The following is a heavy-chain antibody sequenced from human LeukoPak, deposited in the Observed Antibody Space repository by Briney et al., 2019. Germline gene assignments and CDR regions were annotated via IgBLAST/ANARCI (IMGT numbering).Heavy chain of an antibody. CDR1: GYTFTSYG. CDR2: ISAYNGNT. Sequence: ASVKVSCKASGYTFTSYGISWVRQAPGQGLEWMGWISAYNGNTNYAQKLQGRVTMTTDTSTSTAYMELRSLRSDNTAVYYCAKLNVATIVATTFFDYWGQGTLVTVSS. D-gene: IGHD5-12*01. V-gene: IGHV1-18*01. J-gene: IGHJ4*02. CDR3: AKLNVATIVATTFFDY.